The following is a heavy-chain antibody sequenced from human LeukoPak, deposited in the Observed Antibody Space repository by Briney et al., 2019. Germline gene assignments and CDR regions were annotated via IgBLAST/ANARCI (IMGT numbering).Heavy chain of an antibody. Sequence: ASVNVSCKASGGTFSSYAISWVRQAPGQGLEWVGGIIPIFGTANYAQKFQGRVTNNADKSTSTAYMELSRLRSEDTAVYYCARDDGGGAFDIWGQGTMVTVSS. D-gene: IGHD2-15*01. CDR1: GGTFSSYA. CDR3: ARDDGGGAFDI. J-gene: IGHJ3*02. V-gene: IGHV1-69*06. CDR2: IIPIFGTA.